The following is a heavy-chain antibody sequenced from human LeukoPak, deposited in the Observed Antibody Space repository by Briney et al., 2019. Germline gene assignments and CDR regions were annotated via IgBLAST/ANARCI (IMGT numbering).Heavy chain of an antibody. CDR3: ARDQEAFDY. V-gene: IGHV1-46*01. Sequence: ASVKVSCKASGYGFTSNYIHWVRQAPGQGLEWMGMIYPRDGSTSYAQKFQGRVTVTRDTSTSTVHMELSGLRSEDTAVYYCARDQEAFDYWGQGTLVTVSS. CDR2: IYPRDGST. J-gene: IGHJ4*02. CDR1: GYGFTSNY.